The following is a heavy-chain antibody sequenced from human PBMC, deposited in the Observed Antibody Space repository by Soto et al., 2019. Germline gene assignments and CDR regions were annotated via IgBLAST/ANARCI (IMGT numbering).Heavy chain of an antibody. V-gene: IGHV4-30-2*01. D-gene: IGHD6-13*01. CDR2: IYHSGST. Sequence: NPSETLSLTCAVSGGSISSGGYSWSWIRQPPGKGLEWIGYIYHSGSTYYNPSLKSRVTISVDRSKNQFSLKLSSVTAADTAVYYCARMYSRNLLFDYWGQGTLVTVSS. CDR3: ARMYSRNLLFDY. CDR1: GGSISSGGYS. J-gene: IGHJ4*02.